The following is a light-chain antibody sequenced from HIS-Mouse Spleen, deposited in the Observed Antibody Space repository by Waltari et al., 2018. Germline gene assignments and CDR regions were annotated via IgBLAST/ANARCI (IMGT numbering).Light chain of an antibody. CDR3: YSTDSSGNHRV. J-gene: IGLJ2*01. CDR1: ALPKKY. CDR2: EDN. V-gene: IGLV3-10*01. Sequence: SYELTQPPSVSVSPGQTARITCSGDALPKKYAYWYQQKSGQAPVLVIYEDNKRPSGIPERFSGSSSGTMATLTISGAQVEDKADYYCYSTDSSGNHRVFGGGTKLTVL.